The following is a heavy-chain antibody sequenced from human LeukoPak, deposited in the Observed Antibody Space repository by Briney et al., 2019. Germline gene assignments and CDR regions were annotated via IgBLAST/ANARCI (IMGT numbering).Heavy chain of an antibody. V-gene: IGHV4-59*01. CDR3: ARETSQKGAHYMDV. Sequence: SETLSLTCTVSGASISRYYWSRIRQPPGKGLGWIGHISYSGSTNYNPSLNSRVTISGDTSKNQFSLKLSSVTAADTAVYYCARETSQKGAHYMDVWGKGTTITISS. CDR1: GASISRYY. CDR2: ISYSGST. J-gene: IGHJ6*03. D-gene: IGHD3-16*01.